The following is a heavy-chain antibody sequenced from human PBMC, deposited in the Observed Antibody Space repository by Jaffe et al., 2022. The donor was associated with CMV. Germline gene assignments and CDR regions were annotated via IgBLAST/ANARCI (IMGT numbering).Heavy chain of an antibody. D-gene: IGHD6-6*01. V-gene: IGHV3-9*01. CDR2: ISWNSNNI. CDR3: ARASRAARPRYFDL. J-gene: IGHJ2*01. Sequence: EVQLVESGGGLVQPGRSLRVSCAASGFTFDDYAMHWVRQAPGKGLEWVSTISWNSNNIDYADSVKGRFTISRDNAKNSLYLQMNSLRPEDTALYYCARASRAARPRYFDLWGRGTLVTVSS. CDR1: GFTFDDYA.